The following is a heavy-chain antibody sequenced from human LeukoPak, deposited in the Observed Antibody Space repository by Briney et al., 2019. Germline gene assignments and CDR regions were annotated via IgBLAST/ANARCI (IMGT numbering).Heavy chain of an antibody. CDR3: ARAPPKQLLHLY. J-gene: IGHJ4*02. CDR2: ISAYNGNT. V-gene: IGHV1-18*01. Sequence: RWASVKVSCKASGYTFTSYGISWVRQAPGQGLEWMGWISAYNGNTNYAQKFQGRVAITTDESTNTAYMELTSLKSEDTAVYYCARAPPKQLLHLYWGQGTLVTVSS. D-gene: IGHD6-13*01. CDR1: GYTFTSYG.